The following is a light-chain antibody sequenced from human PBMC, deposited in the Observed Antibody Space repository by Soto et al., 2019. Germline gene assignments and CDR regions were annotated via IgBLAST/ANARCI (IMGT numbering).Light chain of an antibody. CDR2: TND. CDR3: STWDGSLNAVL. J-gene: IGLJ2*01. CDR1: SSNIGRNT. V-gene: IGLV1-44*01. Sequence: QSVLTQPPSTSGTAGQRVTISCSGSSSNIGRNTVNWCQQLPGTAPKLLISTNDKRPSGVHDRFSGSKSDSSASLASSGLQSEDEADYYCSTWDGSLNAVLFGGGTKLTVL.